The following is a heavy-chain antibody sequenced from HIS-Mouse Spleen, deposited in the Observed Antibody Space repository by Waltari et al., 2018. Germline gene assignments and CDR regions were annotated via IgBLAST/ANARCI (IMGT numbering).Heavy chain of an antibody. Sequence: QVQLVESGGGVVQPGRSLRLSCAASGFTFSSYGMHWVRQAPGKGVEWVAVIWYDGSNKYYADSVKGRFTIYRDNSKNTLYLQMNSLRAEDTAVYYCAKDRGAYRAEYFQHWGQGTLVTVSS. D-gene: IGHD4-4*01. J-gene: IGHJ1*01. V-gene: IGHV3-33*06. CDR1: GFTFSSYG. CDR2: IWYDGSNK. CDR3: AKDRGAYRAEYFQH.